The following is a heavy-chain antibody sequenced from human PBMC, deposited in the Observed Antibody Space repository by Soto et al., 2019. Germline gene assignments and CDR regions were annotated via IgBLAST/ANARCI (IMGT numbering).Heavy chain of an antibody. CDR3: AKMSDGDYSYWYFDL. Sequence: GGSLRLSCAASGFTFSSYAMSWVRQAPGKGLEWVSAISGSGGSTYYADSVKGRFTISRDNSKNTLYLQMNSLRAEDTAVYYCAKMSDGDYSYWYFDLWGRGTLVTVSS. V-gene: IGHV3-23*01. J-gene: IGHJ2*01. D-gene: IGHD4-17*01. CDR1: GFTFSSYA. CDR2: ISGSGGST.